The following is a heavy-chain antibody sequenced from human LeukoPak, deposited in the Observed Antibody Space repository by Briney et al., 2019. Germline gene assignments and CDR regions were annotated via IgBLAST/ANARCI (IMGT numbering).Heavy chain of an antibody. Sequence: PSETLSLTCTVSGGSISNYYWSWLRQPPGRGLEWIGYLYYSGSTNYNPSLKSRVTISVDTSKNQFSLNLNSVTAADTAVYYCARLPITSDIWTGYWPYGFDPWGRGTLVTVSS. D-gene: IGHD3-9*01. CDR2: LYYSGST. J-gene: IGHJ5*02. CDR3: ARLPITSDIWTGYWPYGFDP. V-gene: IGHV4-59*08. CDR1: GGSISNYY.